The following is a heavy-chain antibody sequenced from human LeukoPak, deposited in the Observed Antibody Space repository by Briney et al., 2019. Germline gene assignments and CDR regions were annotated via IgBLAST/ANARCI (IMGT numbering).Heavy chain of an antibody. CDR3: ARDHGVITMMNGGDY. CDR1: GFTFSSYS. D-gene: IGHD3-22*01. CDR2: ISSSSSSI. V-gene: IGHV3-21*01. Sequence: GGSLRLSCAASGFTFSSYSINWVRQAPGKGLEWVSSISSSSSSIYYADSVKGRFTISRDNARNSLYLQMNSLGAEDTAVYYCARDHGVITMMNGGDYWGQGTLVTVSS. J-gene: IGHJ4*02.